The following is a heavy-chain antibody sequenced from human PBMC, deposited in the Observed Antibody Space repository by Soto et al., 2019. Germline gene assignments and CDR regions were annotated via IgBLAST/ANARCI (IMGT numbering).Heavy chain of an antibody. Sequence: DVQLVESGGGLVKPGGTLRLSCAASGFSFTNAWMNWVRQAPGKGLEWMGRIKAKADEGTTDYAAPVRGRFTISRADSKDTLYLQMNNLRTEDTAVYYCTTTYPFTVTVFLDYWGQGTLVTVSS. CDR2: IKAKADEGTT. D-gene: IGHD4-17*01. CDR3: TTTYPFTVTVFLDY. CDR1: GFSFTNAW. V-gene: IGHV3-15*01. J-gene: IGHJ4*02.